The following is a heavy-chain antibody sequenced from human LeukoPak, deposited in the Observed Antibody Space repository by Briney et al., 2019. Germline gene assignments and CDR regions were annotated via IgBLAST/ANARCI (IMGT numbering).Heavy chain of an antibody. CDR2: IYYSGTA. CDR3: AAGTAAPYY. CDR1: GVSITRFY. V-gene: IGHV4-59*01. D-gene: IGHD2-2*01. Sequence: PSETLSLTCTVSGVSITRFYWNWIRQAPGKGLEWIGSIYYSGTANYNPSLKSRLIMSVDTSKNQFSLKLSSVTAADTAVYYCAAGTAAPYYWGQGTLVTVSS. J-gene: IGHJ4*02.